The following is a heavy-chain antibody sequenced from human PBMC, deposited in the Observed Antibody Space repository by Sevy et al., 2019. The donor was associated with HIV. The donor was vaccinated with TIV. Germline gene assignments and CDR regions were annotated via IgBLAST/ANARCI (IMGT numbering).Heavy chain of an antibody. Sequence: SETLSLSCAVYGGSFSGYYWSWIRRPPGKGLEWIGEINHSGSTNDNPSLKSRVTISVDTSKNQFSLKLSSVTAADTAVYYCARASGSPGQYYYGMDVWGQGTTVTVSS. CDR2: INHSGST. J-gene: IGHJ6*02. CDR3: ARASGSPGQYYYGMDV. CDR1: GGSFSGYY. D-gene: IGHD3-10*01. V-gene: IGHV4-34*01.